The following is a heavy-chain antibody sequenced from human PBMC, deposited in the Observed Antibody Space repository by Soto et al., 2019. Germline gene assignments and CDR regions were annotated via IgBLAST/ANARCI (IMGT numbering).Heavy chain of an antibody. D-gene: IGHD5-12*01. J-gene: IGHJ5*02. CDR3: ARDGRDGYNYYWFDP. CDR1: GFTFSSYS. Sequence: PGGALILSCAASGFTFSSYSMNWVRQAPGKGLEWVSSISSSSSYIYYADSVKGRFTISRDNAKNSLYLQMNSLRAEDTAVYYCARDGRDGYNYYWFDPWGQGTLVTVSS. V-gene: IGHV3-21*01. CDR2: ISSSSSYI.